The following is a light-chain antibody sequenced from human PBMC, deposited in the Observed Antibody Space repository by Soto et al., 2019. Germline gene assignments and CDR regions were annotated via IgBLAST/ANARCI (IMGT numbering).Light chain of an antibody. V-gene: IGKV1-17*01. CDR3: QKYNSYPWK. CDR1: QGIRND. CDR2: DAS. Sequence: DIQLTQSPSSLPASVGDRVTITFRASQGIRNDLGWFQQKPGKAPKLLIYDASSLESGVPSRFSGSGSGTEFTLTISSLQPDDFATYYCQKYNSYPWKCGQGNTGAIK. J-gene: IGKJ1*01.